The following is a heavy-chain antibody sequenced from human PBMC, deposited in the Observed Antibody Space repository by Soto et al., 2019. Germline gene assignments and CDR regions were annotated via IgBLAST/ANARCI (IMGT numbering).Heavy chain of an antibody. Sequence: PSETLSLTCTVSGGSISSYYWSWIRQTPGKGLEWVSGISGSGGSTYYTDSMKGRFTISRDNSKNTQYLQMNSLRAEDTAVYYCAKEVWSGPMDVWGQGTTVTVS. D-gene: IGHD3-3*01. CDR2: ISGSGGST. CDR1: GGSISSYY. CDR3: AKEVWSGPMDV. V-gene: IGHV3-23*01. J-gene: IGHJ6*02.